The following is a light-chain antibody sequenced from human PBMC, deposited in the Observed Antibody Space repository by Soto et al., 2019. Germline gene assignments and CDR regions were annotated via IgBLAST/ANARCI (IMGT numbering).Light chain of an antibody. CDR2: LNSDGSH. V-gene: IGLV4-69*01. Sequence: QSVLTQSPSASASLGASVKLTCTLSSGHSRYAIAWHQQQPEEGPRYLMKLNSDGSHTKGDGIPDRFSGSSSGAERYLAISTLQSEDEADYYCQTWDTGIRVFGGGTQLTVL. CDR3: QTWDTGIRV. J-gene: IGLJ2*01. CDR1: SGHSRYA.